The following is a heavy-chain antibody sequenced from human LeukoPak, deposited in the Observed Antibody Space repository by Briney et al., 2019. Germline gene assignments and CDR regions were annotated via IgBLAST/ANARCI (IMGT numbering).Heavy chain of an antibody. CDR1: GGSFSGYY. CDR2: IYYTGST. Sequence: PSETLSLTCAVYGGSFSGYYWSWIRQPPGKGLEWIGYIYYTGSTYYNSSLKSRVTISLDTSKNQFSLILSSVTAADTAVYYCAREDGYSQADYWGQGTLVTVSS. CDR3: AREDGYSQADY. D-gene: IGHD5-24*01. V-gene: IGHV4-59*01. J-gene: IGHJ4*02.